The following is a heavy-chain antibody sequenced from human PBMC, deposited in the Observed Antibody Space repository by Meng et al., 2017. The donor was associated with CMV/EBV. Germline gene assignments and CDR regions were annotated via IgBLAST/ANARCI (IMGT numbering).Heavy chain of an antibody. Sequence: GGSLRLSCAVSGFTFSSYAMSWVRQAPGKGLEWVSGISGDGGSTYHADSVKGRFTISRDNSKNTLYLQMNGLRAEDTAVYYCAKGYGLVLLWELLGGPFDYWGQGSLVTVSS. CDR3: AKGYGLVLLWELLGGPFDY. J-gene: IGHJ4*02. V-gene: IGHV3-23*01. CDR1: GFTFSSYA. CDR2: ISGDGGST. D-gene: IGHD1-26*01.